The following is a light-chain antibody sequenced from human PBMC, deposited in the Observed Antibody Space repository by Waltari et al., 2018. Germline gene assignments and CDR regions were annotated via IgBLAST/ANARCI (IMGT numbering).Light chain of an antibody. Sequence: QSALTQPPSVSGSPGQSVTISCTGTSSDVGSYNRVSWYQQPPGPAPRLIIYEVSNRPEGVPNRCSGSKSGNTASLTISGLQAEDEADYYCSSYTSSPDYVFGTGTKVTVL. V-gene: IGLV2-18*02. CDR1: SSDVGSYNR. J-gene: IGLJ1*01. CDR3: SSYTSSPDYV. CDR2: EVS.